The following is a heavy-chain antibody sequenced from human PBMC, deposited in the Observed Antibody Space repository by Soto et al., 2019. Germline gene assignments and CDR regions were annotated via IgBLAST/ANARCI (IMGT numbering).Heavy chain of an antibody. V-gene: IGHV1-69*13. CDR2: IIPFFGTA. J-gene: IGHJ6*02. CDR1: GGTFSSYA. Sequence: ASVKVSCKASGGTFSSYAISWVRQAPGQGLEWMGGIIPFFGTANYAQKFQGRVTITADESTSTAYMELSSLGSEDTAVYYCARVKGGSSSPTYYYYYGMDVWGQGTTVTVSS. CDR3: ARVKGGSSSPTYYYYYGMDV. D-gene: IGHD6-6*01.